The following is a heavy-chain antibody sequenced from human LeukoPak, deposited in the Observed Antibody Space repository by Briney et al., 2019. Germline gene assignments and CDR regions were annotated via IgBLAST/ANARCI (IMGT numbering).Heavy chain of an antibody. CDR3: ARGSGSYHTAYMN. J-gene: IGHJ1*01. CDR2: FYRGDSDT. V-gene: IGHV5-51*01. Sequence: GESLKISCKGSGYSFSSYWNGWVRQMPGEGLEGMVIFYRGDSDTIYSPSFQGQVTISADKSPSTAYLQWSSLKASDTAMYYCARGSGSYHTAYMNWGQGSPVTVSS. CDR1: GYSFSSYW. D-gene: IGHD1-26*01.